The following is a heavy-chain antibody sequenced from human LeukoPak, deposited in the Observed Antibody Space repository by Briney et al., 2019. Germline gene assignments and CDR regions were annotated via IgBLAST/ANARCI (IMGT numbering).Heavy chain of an antibody. D-gene: IGHD2-15*01. CDR2: ISAYNGNT. CDR1: GYTFTNYY. CDR3: ARDVDYNWFDP. J-gene: IGHJ5*02. V-gene: IGHV1-18*04. Sequence: GASVKVSCKASGYTFTNYYMHWVRQAPGQGLEWMGWISAYNGNTNYAQKLQGRVTMTTDTSTSTAYMELRSLRSDDTAVYYCARDVDYNWFDPWGQGTLVTVSS.